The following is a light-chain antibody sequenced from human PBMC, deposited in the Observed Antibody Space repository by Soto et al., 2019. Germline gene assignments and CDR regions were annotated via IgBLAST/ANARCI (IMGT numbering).Light chain of an antibody. CDR3: QQYDSYWT. CDR2: DAS. J-gene: IGKJ1*01. Sequence: DMPMTQSPSTLSASVGDRVTMTCRASQSISGWLAWYQQKPGKAPKLLIYDASTLQSGVPSRFSGSGSGTEFTLTISSLQPDDFATYFCQQYDSYWTFGQGTKVEVK. V-gene: IGKV1-5*01. CDR1: QSISGW.